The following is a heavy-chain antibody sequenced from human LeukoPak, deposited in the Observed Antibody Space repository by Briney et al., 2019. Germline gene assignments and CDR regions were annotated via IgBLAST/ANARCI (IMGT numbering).Heavy chain of an antibody. CDR2: ISSSGTTI. J-gene: IGHJ4*02. V-gene: IGHV3-48*03. CDR1: GFTFSSYE. D-gene: IGHD7-27*01. Sequence: SGGSLRLSCAASGFTFSSYELNWVRQAPGKGLEWISYISSSGTTIYYTDSVKGQFTISRDNAKNSLYLQMNSLRAEDTAVYYCARGLGKGDYWGQGTLVTVSS. CDR3: ARGLGKGDY.